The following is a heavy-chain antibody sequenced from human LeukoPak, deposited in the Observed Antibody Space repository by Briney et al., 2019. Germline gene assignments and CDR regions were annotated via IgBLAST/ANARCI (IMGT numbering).Heavy chain of an antibody. CDR2: IYYSGST. D-gene: IGHD6-13*01. CDR3: ARLKQHLDY. V-gene: IGHV4-39*01. Sequence: PSETLSLTCTVSGGSISSSSYSWGWIRQPPGKGLEWIGSIYYSGSTYYNPSLKSRVTISVDTSKNQFSLKLSSVTAADTAVYYCARLKQHLDYWGQGTLVTVSS. J-gene: IGHJ4*02. CDR1: GGSISSSSYS.